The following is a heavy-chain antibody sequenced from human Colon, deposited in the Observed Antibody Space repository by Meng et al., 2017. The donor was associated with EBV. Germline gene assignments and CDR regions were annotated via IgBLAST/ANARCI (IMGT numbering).Heavy chain of an antibody. J-gene: IGHJ4*02. Sequence: QRQRNELAPGLLNPSETLSLTCSVSGDSITTNGYYWGWIRQSPGKGLEWIGSIFYSGNTYFNPSLKTRVTISVDTSKNQFSLKLSSVTAADTAIYYCARERGGVTRDFDSWGQGALVTVSS. CDR3: ARERGGVTRDFDS. D-gene: IGHD3-16*01. CDR2: IFYSGNT. V-gene: IGHV4-39*07. CDR1: GDSITTNGYY.